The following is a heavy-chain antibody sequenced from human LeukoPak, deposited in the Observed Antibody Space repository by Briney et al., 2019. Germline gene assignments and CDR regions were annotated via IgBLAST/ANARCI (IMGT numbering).Heavy chain of an antibody. Sequence: SETLSLTCTVSGGSISSSSYYWGWIRQPPGKGLEWIGSIYYSGSTYYNPSLKSRVTISVDTSKNQFSLKLSSVTAADTAVYYCARVLLGTVAVAGTRVFDIWGQGTMVTVSS. J-gene: IGHJ3*02. CDR1: GGSISSSSYY. CDR3: ARVLLGTVAVAGTRVFDI. D-gene: IGHD6-19*01. CDR2: IYYSGST. V-gene: IGHV4-39*01.